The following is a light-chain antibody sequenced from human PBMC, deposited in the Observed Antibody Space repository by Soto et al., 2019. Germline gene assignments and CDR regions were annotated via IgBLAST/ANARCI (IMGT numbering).Light chain of an antibody. Sequence: QSVLTQPPSVSGAPGQRVTISCTGSSSNIGAGYDVHWYQRLPGTAPKLLIYGNSNRPSGVPDRFSGSKSGTSASLAITGLQAEDEAYYYCQSYDSSLSGSIFGGGTKLTLL. V-gene: IGLV1-40*01. J-gene: IGLJ2*01. CDR3: QSYDSSLSGSI. CDR1: SSNIGAGYD. CDR2: GNS.